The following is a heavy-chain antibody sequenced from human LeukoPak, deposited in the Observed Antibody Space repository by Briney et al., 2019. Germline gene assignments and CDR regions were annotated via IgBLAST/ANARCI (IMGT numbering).Heavy chain of an antibody. CDR1: GFTFSSYS. D-gene: IGHD3-3*01. J-gene: IGHJ4*02. CDR3: AKTYDFWSGYPGGY. CDR2: ISGGGGST. Sequence: GSLRLSCAASGFTFSSYSMSWVRQAPGKGLEWVSAISGGGGSTYYADSVKGRFTISRDTSKNTLYLQMNSLRAEDTAVYYCAKTYDFWSGYPGGYWGQGTLVTVSS. V-gene: IGHV3-23*01.